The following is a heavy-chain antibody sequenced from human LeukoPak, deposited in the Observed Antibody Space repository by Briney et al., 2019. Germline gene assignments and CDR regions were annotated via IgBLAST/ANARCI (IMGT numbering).Heavy chain of an antibody. V-gene: IGHV3-53*01. CDR2: LYSGGDT. CDR1: GFTVSSNY. CDR3: ARARGSGWLDFDC. Sequence: PGGSLRLSCAASGFTVSSNYMNWVRQASGKGLEWVSVLYSGGDTYYTDSVKGRFTISRDNSKNTLYLQMNSLRVEDTAVYYCARARGSGWLDFDCWGQGTLVTVSS. D-gene: IGHD6-19*01. J-gene: IGHJ4*02.